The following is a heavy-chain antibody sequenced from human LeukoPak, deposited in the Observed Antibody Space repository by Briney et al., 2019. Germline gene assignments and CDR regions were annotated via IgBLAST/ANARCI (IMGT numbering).Heavy chain of an antibody. Sequence: GASVKVSRKASGYTFTNYAMHWGRQAPGQRLEWMGWINAGNGNTKYSQKFQGRVTITRDTSASTAYMELSSLRSEDTAVYYCARGPSRIGNWFDPWGQGTLVTVSS. CDR2: INAGNGNT. V-gene: IGHV1-3*01. J-gene: IGHJ5*02. CDR3: ARGPSRIGNWFDP. CDR1: GYTFTNYA.